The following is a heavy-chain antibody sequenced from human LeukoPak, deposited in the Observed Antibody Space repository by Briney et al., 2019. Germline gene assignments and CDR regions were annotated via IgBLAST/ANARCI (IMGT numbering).Heavy chain of an antibody. CDR3: ARRIQGMAPYYFDY. Sequence: GGSLRLSCTASGFTFSSYWMHWVRQAPEKGLVWVSRINSDGGSTSYADSVEGRFTISRDNAKNTLYLQMNSLRAEDTAVYYCARRIQGMAPYYFDYWGQGTLVTVSS. D-gene: IGHD5-24*01. J-gene: IGHJ4*02. V-gene: IGHV3-74*01. CDR2: INSDGGST. CDR1: GFTFSSYW.